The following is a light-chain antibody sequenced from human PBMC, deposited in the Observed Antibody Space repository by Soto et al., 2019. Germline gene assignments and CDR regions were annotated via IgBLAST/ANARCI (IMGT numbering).Light chain of an antibody. CDR3: QQTYSTPGT. CDR1: RTISSY. CDR2: AAS. Sequence: DIQMTQSPSSLSASVGDRVTITCRASRTISSYLNWYQQKPGKAPNLLIYAASNLQGGVPSRFSGSGSGTDFTLTISSLHSEDFATYYCQQTYSTPGTFGQGTKVDIK. V-gene: IGKV1-39*01. J-gene: IGKJ1*01.